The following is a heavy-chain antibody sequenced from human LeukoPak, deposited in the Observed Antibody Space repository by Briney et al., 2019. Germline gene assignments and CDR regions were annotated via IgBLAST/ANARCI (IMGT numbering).Heavy chain of an antibody. CDR1: GFTFSSYA. V-gene: IGHV3-30-3*01. CDR3: ARYYSHTSAWSEGGLDQ. CDR2: ISYDGSNK. J-gene: IGHJ4*02. D-gene: IGHD6-19*01. Sequence: GGSLRLSCAASGFTFSSYAMHWVRQAPGKGLEWVAVISYDGSNKYYADSVKGRFTISRDNSRNTLYLQMNSLRAEDTAVYYCARYYSHTSAWSEGGLDQWGQGTLVTVSS.